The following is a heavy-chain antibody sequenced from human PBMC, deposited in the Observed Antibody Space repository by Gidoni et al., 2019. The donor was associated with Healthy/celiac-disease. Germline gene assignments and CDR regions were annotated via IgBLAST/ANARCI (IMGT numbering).Heavy chain of an antibody. CDR1: GFTFSSYG. J-gene: IGHJ4*02. D-gene: IGHD3-22*01. V-gene: IGHV3-30*18. CDR3: AKVADSSGYYDYFDY. Sequence: QVQLVESGGGVVQPGRSLSLSCAASGFTFSSYGMHWVRQAPGKGLEWVAVISYDGSNKYYADSVKGRFTISRDNSKNTLYLQMNSLRAEDTAVYYCAKVADSSGYYDYFDYWGQGTLVTVSS. CDR2: ISYDGSNK.